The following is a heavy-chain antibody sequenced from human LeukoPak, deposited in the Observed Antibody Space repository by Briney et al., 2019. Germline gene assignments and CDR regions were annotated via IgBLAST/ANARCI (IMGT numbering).Heavy chain of an antibody. Sequence: GGSLRPSCAASGFTLTSYVMHWVRQAPGEGREWGAVISYDGSNTYYADPVKGRFILSRDNSKTTLYLQMNSLRAEVTAWYYCARDKGRSYLSSFDYWGQGTLVTVSS. CDR2: ISYDGSNT. CDR3: ARDKGRSYLSSFDY. D-gene: IGHD2-8*01. CDR1: GFTLTSYV. V-gene: IGHV3-30*04. J-gene: IGHJ4*02.